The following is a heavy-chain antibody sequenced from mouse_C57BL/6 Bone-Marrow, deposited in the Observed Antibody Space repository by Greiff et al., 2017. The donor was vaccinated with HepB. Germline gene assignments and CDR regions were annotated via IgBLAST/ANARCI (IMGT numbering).Heavy chain of an antibody. CDR1: GYTFTDHT. Sequence: VKLMESDAELVKPGASVKISCKVSGYTFTDHTIHWMKQRPEQGLEWIGYIYPRDGSTKYNEKFKGKATLTADKSSSTAYMQLNSLTSEDSAVYFCARAYGSSMDYFDYWGQGTTLTVSS. V-gene: IGHV1-78*01. J-gene: IGHJ2*01. CDR3: ARAYGSSMDYFDY. CDR2: IYPRDGST. D-gene: IGHD1-1*01.